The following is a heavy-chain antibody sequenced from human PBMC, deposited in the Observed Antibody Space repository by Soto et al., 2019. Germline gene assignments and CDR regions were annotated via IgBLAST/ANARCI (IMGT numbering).Heavy chain of an antibody. V-gene: IGHV1-2*02. D-gene: IGHD1-1*01. CDR2: INPNTGGT. CDR3: ARERYKVLSDGMDV. J-gene: IGHJ6*02. Sequence: GASVKVSCKASGFSLTGYYFHWIRAAPGQGLEWLGWINPNTGGTTYAQKFQGRVTLTWDTSINTAYMELSSLRPHDTAMYYCARERYKVLSDGMDVWGQGTSVTISS. CDR1: GFSLTGYY.